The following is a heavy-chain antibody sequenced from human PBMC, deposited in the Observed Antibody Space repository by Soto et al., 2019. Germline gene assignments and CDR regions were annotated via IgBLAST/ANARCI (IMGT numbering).Heavy chain of an antibody. V-gene: IGHV4-59*01. CDR3: ARVDTAMGQIDY. CDR1: GGSISSDG. J-gene: IGHJ4*02. D-gene: IGHD5-18*01. CDR2: IYYSGST. Sequence: SDTLSLTCTVSGGSISSDGWSWIRQPPGKGLEWIGYIYYSGSTNYNPSLKSRVTISVDTSKNQFSLKLSSVTAADTAVYYCARVDTAMGQIDYWGQGTLVTVSS.